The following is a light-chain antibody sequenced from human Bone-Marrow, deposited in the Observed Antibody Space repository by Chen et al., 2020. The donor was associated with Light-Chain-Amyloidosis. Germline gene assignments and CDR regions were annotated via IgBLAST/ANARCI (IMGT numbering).Light chain of an antibody. CDR1: RSDIGGYQY. CDR2: DVS. V-gene: IGLV2-14*03. Sequence: QSALTQPASVSGSHGQSITISCTGTRSDIGGYQYVSWYQQHPGEAPKLMIYDVSRRPSGVSNRFSGSKSGNTASLTISGLQAEDEADYYCSSYTPRTTLYVFGTGTKVTVL. J-gene: IGLJ1*01. CDR3: SSYTPRTTLYV.